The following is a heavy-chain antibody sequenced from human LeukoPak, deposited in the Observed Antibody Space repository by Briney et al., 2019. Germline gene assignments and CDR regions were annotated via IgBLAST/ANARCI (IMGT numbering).Heavy chain of an antibody. CDR3: ARGGGSGSYYSIDY. CDR1: GGSISSYY. D-gene: IGHD1-26*01. V-gene: IGHV4-59*01. Sequence: SETLSLTCTVSGGSISSYYWSWIRQPPGKGLEWIGYIYYSGSTNYSPSLKSRVTISVDTSKNQFSLKLSSVTAADTAVYYCARGGGSGSYYSIDYWGQGTLVTVSS. CDR2: IYYSGST. J-gene: IGHJ4*02.